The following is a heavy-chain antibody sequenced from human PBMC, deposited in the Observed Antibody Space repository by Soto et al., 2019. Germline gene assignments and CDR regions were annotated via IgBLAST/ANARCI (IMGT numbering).Heavy chain of an antibody. CDR2: IYYSGST. D-gene: IGHD1-1*01. Sequence: PXETLSLTCTVSGGSISSYYWSWIRQPPGKGLEWIGYIYYSGSTNYNPSLKSRVTISVDTSKNQFSLKLSSVTAADTAVYYCARAKYGTALRWGQGTLVTVSS. J-gene: IGHJ4*02. V-gene: IGHV4-59*01. CDR1: GGSISSYY. CDR3: ARAKYGTALR.